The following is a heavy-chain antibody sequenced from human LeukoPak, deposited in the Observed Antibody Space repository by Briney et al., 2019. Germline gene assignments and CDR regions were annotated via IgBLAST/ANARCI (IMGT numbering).Heavy chain of an antibody. J-gene: IGHJ4*02. D-gene: IGHD3-22*01. Sequence: GGSLRLSCAASGFIFSSYGMHWVRQAPGKGLEWVAVIWYDGNNKYYADSVKGRFTISRDNSKNTLYLQMNSLRAEDTAVYYCAKPYYYDGSGYYHPFDYWGQGTPVTV. V-gene: IGHV3-33*06. CDR2: IWYDGNNK. CDR1: GFIFSSYG. CDR3: AKPYYYDGSGYYHPFDY.